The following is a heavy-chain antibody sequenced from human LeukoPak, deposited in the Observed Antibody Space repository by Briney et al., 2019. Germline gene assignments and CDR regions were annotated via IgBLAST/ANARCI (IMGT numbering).Heavy chain of an antibody. CDR1: GGSISSYY. Sequence: SETLSLTCTVSGGSISSYYWSWIRQPPGKGLEWIGYIYYSGSTNYNPSLKSRVTISVDTSKNQFSLKLSSVTAADTAVYYCARGRGEDYGDADDPMLFDYWGQGTLVTVSS. CDR2: IYYSGST. CDR3: ARGRGEDYGDADDPMLFDY. J-gene: IGHJ4*02. D-gene: IGHD4-17*01. V-gene: IGHV4-59*08.